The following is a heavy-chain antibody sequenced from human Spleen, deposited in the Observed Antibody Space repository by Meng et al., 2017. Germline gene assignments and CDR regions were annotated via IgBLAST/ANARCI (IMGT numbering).Heavy chain of an antibody. CDR2: ISWNSGAI. CDR1: GFIFDDYA. J-gene: IGHJ4*02. D-gene: IGHD3-9*01. V-gene: IGHV3-9*01. CDR3: ARSGYYDVLTGQNGVDY. Sequence: GGSLRLSCAASGFIFDDYAIHWVRQLPGKGLEWVSGISWNSGAIGYADSVKGRFTISRDNAKNSLYLQMNSLRGEDTALYYCARSGYYDVLTGQNGVDYWGQGTLVTVSS.